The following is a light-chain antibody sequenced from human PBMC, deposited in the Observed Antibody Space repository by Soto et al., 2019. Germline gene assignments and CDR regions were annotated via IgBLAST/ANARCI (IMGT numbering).Light chain of an antibody. CDR1: QSVSRSF. V-gene: IGKV3-20*01. CDR2: HAS. CDR3: QQYGSSPQT. Sequence: EIVLTQSPGTLSLSPGEVVTLSCRASQSVSRSFLAWYQQKHGRPPRLLIYHASSRATGIPDRFSGSGSGTDFTLTISRLEPEDLAVYYCQQYGSSPQTFGQGTKLE. J-gene: IGKJ2*01.